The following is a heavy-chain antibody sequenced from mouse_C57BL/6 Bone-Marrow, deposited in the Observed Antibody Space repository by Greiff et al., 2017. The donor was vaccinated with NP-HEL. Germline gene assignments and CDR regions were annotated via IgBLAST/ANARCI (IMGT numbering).Heavy chain of an antibody. CDR3: AREGGYYWYFDV. D-gene: IGHD2-2*01. CDR1: GFTFSDYY. CDR2: INYDGSST. V-gene: IGHV5-16*01. Sequence: EVKVEESEGGLVQPGSSMKLSCTASGFTFSDYYMAWVRQVPEKGLEWVANINYDGSSTYYLDSLKSRFIISRDNAKNILYLQMSSLKSEDTATYYCAREGGYYWYFDVWGTGTTVTVSS. J-gene: IGHJ1*03.